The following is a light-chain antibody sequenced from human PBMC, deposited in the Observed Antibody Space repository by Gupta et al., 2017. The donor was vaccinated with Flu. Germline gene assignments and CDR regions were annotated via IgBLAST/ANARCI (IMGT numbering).Light chain of an antibody. J-gene: IGKJ2*01. CDR3: QQYYGTPPYT. V-gene: IGKV4-1*01. CDR1: QSVLYSSNNMNY. CDR2: WAS. Sequence: LGERATSSCKSSQSVLYSSNNMNYLAWYQQKPGQPPKLLIYWASTRESGVPDRFSGSGSGTDFTLTISSLQAEDVAVYYCQQYYGTPPYTFGQGTKLEIK.